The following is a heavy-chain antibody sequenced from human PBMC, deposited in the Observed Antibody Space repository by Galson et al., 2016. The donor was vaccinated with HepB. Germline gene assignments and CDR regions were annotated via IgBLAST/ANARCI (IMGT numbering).Heavy chain of an antibody. CDR3: AQSVYYVIFWYFDL. V-gene: IGHV3-23*01. Sequence: SLRLSCAASGFSSSTYAMNWVRQAPGKGLEWVSGISGSGGSTNYAYSVKGRFTISRDNSKNTLDLQMSSLRVEDKAVYYGAQSVYYVIFWYFDLWGRGTLVTVSS. D-gene: IGHD3-9*01. J-gene: IGHJ2*01. CDR2: ISGSGGST. CDR1: GFSSSTYA.